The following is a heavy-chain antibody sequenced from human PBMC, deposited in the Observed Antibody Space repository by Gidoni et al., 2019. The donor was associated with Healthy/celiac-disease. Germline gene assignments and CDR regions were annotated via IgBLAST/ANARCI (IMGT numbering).Heavy chain of an antibody. CDR1: GFTFRSYG. CDR3: ARDRGSSSWFFFHY. Sequence: QVQLVESGGGVVQPGRSLRLSCAASGFTFRSYGMHWVRQAPGKGLEWVAVIWYDVSNKYYADSVKGRFTISRDNSKNTLYLQMNSLRAEDTAVYYCARDRGSSSWFFFHYWGQGTLVTVSS. CDR2: IWYDVSNK. V-gene: IGHV3-33*01. D-gene: IGHD6-13*01. J-gene: IGHJ4*02.